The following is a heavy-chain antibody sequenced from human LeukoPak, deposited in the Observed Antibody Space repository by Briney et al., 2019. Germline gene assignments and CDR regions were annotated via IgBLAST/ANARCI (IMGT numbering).Heavy chain of an antibody. CDR2: INPNSGGT. CDR3: ARDHRDGTDY. V-gene: IGHV1-2*02. Sequence: ASVKVSCKASGYTFTGYYMHWVRQAPGQGLEWMGWINPNSGGTNYAQKFQGRVTMTRDTYISTDYMELSRLTSDDTAVYYCARDHRDGTDYWGQGTLVTVSS. J-gene: IGHJ4*02. CDR1: GYTFTGYY.